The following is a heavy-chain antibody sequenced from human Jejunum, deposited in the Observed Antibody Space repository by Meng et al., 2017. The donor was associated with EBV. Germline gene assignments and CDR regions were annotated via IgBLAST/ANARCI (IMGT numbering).Heavy chain of an antibody. Sequence: EEQLVESGGGLVQPGGSLRPSCAASGFMFSNYWMHWVRQVPGKGLVWVSRINNDGSDTIYADSVKGRFTTSRDNAKNTLYLQMNSLRIEDTAVYFCARDKPHNWFDPWGQGTLVTVSS. CDR1: GFMFSNYW. V-gene: IGHV3-74*01. CDR3: ARDKPHNWFDP. CDR2: INNDGSDT. J-gene: IGHJ5*02.